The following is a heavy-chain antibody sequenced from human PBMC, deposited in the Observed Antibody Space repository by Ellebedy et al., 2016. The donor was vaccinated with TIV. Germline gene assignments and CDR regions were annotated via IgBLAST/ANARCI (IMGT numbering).Heavy chain of an antibody. CDR1: GGTFSSYA. J-gene: IGHJ4*02. CDR3: ARDHEGYSGYDSGELDY. CDR2: IIPIFGTA. Sequence: ASVKVSCKASGGTFSSYAISWVRQAPGQGLEWMGGIIPIFGTANYAQKFQGRVTITADESTSTAYMELSSLRSEDTAVYYCARDHEGYSGYDSGELDYWGQGTLVTVSS. V-gene: IGHV1-69*13. D-gene: IGHD5-12*01.